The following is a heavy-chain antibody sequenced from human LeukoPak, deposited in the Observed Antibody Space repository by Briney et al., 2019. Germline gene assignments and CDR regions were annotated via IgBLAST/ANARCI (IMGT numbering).Heavy chain of an antibody. D-gene: IGHD2-15*01. CDR2: ICPGECDT. J-gene: IGHJ4*02. CDR1: GYSFTSYW. CDR3: ARLGRYCSGGSCYRLPYFDY. Sequence: GESLKISCKGSGYSFTSYWIGWVRQMPGNGVEWMGIICPGECDTRYSPSFQGQVTISADKSISTAYLQWSSLKASDTAMYYCARLGRYCSGGSCYRLPYFDYWGQGTLVTVSS. V-gene: IGHV5-51*01.